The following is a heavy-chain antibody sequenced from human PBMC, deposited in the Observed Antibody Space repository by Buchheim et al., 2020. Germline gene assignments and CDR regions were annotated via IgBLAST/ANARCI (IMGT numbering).Heavy chain of an antibody. CDR3: AKDLEAARPMRYYYYYGMDV. D-gene: IGHD6-6*01. Sequence: EVQLLESGGGLVQPGGSLRLSCAASGFTFSSYAMSWVRQAPGKGLEWVSAISGSGGSTYYADSVKGRFTISRDNSKNTLSLQMNSLRAEDTAVYYCAKDLEAARPMRYYYYYGMDVWGQGTT. CDR2: ISGSGGST. V-gene: IGHV3-23*01. CDR1: GFTFSSYA. J-gene: IGHJ6*02.